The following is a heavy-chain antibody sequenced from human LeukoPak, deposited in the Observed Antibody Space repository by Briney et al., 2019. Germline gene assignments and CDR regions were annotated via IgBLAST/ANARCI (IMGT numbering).Heavy chain of an antibody. CDR1: GYSFTSYW. CDR3: ARPICSGGSCYRYSWAFDI. V-gene: IGHV5-51*01. CDR2: IYPGDSDT. Sequence: GESLKISCKGAGYSFTSYWIGWVRRMPGKGLEWMGIIYPGDSDTRYSPSFQGQVTISADKSISTAYLQWSSLKASDTAMYYCARPICSGGSCYRYSWAFDIWGQGTMVTVSS. D-gene: IGHD2-15*01. J-gene: IGHJ3*02.